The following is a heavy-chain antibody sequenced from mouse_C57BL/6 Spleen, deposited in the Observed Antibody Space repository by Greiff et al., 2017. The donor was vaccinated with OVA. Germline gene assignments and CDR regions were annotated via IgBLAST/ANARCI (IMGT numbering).Heavy chain of an antibody. CDR2: IYPRSGNT. Sequence: VNLVESGAELARPGASVKLSCKASGYTFTSYGISWVKQRTGQGLEWIGEIYPRSGNTYYNEKFKGKATLTADKSSSTAYMELRSLTSEDSAVYFCAYPTDAMDYWGQGTSVTVSS. J-gene: IGHJ4*01. CDR3: AYPTDAMDY. CDR1: GYTFTSYG. V-gene: IGHV1-81*01. D-gene: IGHD1-1*01.